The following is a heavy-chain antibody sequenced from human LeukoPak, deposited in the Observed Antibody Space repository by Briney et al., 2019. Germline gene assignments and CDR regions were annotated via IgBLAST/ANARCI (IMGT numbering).Heavy chain of an antibody. V-gene: IGHV1-18*01. CDR3: ARAWGLYGDYSYFDS. CDR2: VSAYNINT. CDR1: GYTFTSYG. J-gene: IGHJ4*02. D-gene: IGHD4-17*01. Sequence: ASVKVSCKASGYTFTSYGIGWVRQAPGQGLEWMGWVSAYNINTQYAQKVRGRVTMTTDTSTSTAYMELRSLKSDDTAIYYCARAWGLYGDYSYFDSWGQGTLLTVSS.